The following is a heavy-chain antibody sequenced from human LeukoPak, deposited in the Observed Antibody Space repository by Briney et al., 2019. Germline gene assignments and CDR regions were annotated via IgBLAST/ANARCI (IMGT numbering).Heavy chain of an antibody. CDR2: IRYDGSDK. Sequence: PGGSLRLSCAASGFTFSSYGMHWVRQAPGKGLEWVAFIRYDGSDKYYADSVKARFTISRDNSKNTLYLQMNSLRAEDTAIYYCAKGGQLVGDYWGQGTLVTVSS. V-gene: IGHV3-30*02. J-gene: IGHJ4*02. D-gene: IGHD6-6*01. CDR3: AKGGQLVGDY. CDR1: GFTFSSYG.